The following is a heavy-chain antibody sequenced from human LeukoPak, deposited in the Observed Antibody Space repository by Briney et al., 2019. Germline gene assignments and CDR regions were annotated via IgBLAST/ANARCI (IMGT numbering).Heavy chain of an antibody. V-gene: IGHV4-31*03. CDR3: ARTVGSSTRYNWFDP. CDR2: IYYSGST. Sequence: RPSETLSLTCTVSGGSISSSYYYWGWIRQPPGKGLEWIGYIYYSGSTYYNPSLKSRVTISVDTSKNQFSLKLSSVTAADTAVYYCARTVGSSTRYNWFDPWGQGTLVTVSS. J-gene: IGHJ5*02. CDR1: GGSISSSYYY. D-gene: IGHD2-2*01.